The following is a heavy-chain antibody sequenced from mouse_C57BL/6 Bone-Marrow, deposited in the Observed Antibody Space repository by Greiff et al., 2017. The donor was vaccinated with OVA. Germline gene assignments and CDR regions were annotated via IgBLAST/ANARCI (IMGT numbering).Heavy chain of an antibody. J-gene: IGHJ4*01. V-gene: IGHV1-55*01. D-gene: IGHD3-2*02. Sequence: QVQLQQPGAELVKPGASVKMSCKASGYTFTSYWITWVKQRPGQGLEWIGDIYPGSGSTNYNEKFKSKATLTVDTSSSTAYMQLSSLTSEDSAVYYCARWQLRPLYAMDYWGQGTSVTVSS. CDR2: IYPGSGST. CDR3: ARWQLRPLYAMDY. CDR1: GYTFTSYW.